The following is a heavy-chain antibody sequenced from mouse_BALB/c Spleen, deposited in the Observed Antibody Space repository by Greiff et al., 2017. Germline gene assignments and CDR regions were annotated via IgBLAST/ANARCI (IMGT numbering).Heavy chain of an antibody. J-gene: IGHJ3*01. CDR3: ARKALYYGYDPFAY. Sequence: QVQLQQSGPELVRPGASVKMSCKASGYTFTSYWMHWVRQRPGQGLELIGMIDPSNSETRLNQKFKDKATLNVDKSSNTAYMQLSSLTSEDSAVYYCARKALYYGYDPFAYWGQGTLVTVSA. V-gene: IGHV1S127*01. CDR1: GYTFTSYW. D-gene: IGHD1-2*01. CDR2: IDPSNSET.